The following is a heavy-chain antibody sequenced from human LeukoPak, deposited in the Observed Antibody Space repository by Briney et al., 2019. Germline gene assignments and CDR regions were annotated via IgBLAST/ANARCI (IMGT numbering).Heavy chain of an antibody. J-gene: IGHJ4*02. CDR2: INHSGST. CDR3: ARGRAYYSSGWYYFDY. Sequence: PSETLSLTCAVYGVSFSGYYWSWIRQPPGKGLEWIGEINHSGSTNYNPSLKSRVTISVDTSKNQLSLKLSSVSAADTAVYYCARGRAYYSSGWYYFDYWGQGTLVTVSS. D-gene: IGHD6-19*01. CDR1: GVSFSGYY. V-gene: IGHV4-34*01.